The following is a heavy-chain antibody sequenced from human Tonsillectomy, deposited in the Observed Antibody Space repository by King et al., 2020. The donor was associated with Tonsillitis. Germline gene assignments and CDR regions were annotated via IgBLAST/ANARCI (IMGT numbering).Heavy chain of an antibody. CDR1: GFTFSNYG. Sequence: VQLVESGGGVVQPGRSLRLSCAASGFTFSNYGMHWVRQAPGKGLEWVAVIWYDGSNKYYADSVKGRFTISRDTSTLYLQMNSLRAEDTAIYYCARDGYSSGRYLDHWGQGTLVTVSS. V-gene: IGHV3-33*01. CDR2: IWYDGSNK. J-gene: IGHJ4*02. CDR3: ARDGYSSGRYLDH. D-gene: IGHD6-19*01.